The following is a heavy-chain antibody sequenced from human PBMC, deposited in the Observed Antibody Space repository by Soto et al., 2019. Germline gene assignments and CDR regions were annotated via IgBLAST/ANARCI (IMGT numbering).Heavy chain of an antibody. CDR3: ARGSLRSSGYNWFDP. J-gene: IGHJ5*02. D-gene: IGHD6-19*01. Sequence: QVQLVESGGGVVQPGRSLRLSCAASGFTYSSYAMHWVRQAPGKGLEWVAVISYDGSNKYYADSVKGRFTISRDNSKNTLYLQMNSLRAEDTAVYYCARGSLRSSGYNWFDPWGQGTLVTVSS. CDR1: GFTYSSYA. V-gene: IGHV3-30-3*01. CDR2: ISYDGSNK.